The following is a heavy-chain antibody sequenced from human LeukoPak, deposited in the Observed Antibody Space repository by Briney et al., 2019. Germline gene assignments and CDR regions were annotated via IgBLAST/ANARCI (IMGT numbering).Heavy chain of an antibody. CDR2: LNSDGSST. CDR1: GFTFSSYA. Sequence: PGGSLRLSCAASGFTFSSYAMSWVRQAPGKGLVWVSRLNSDGSSTSYADSVKGRFTISRDNAKNTLYLQMNSLRAEDTAVYYCARAKVGAIDYWGQGTLVTVSS. CDR3: ARAKVGAIDY. D-gene: IGHD1-26*01. V-gene: IGHV3-74*01. J-gene: IGHJ4*02.